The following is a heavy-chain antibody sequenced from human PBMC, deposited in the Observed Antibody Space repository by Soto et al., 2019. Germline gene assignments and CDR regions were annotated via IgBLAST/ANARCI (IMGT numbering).Heavy chain of an antibody. CDR2: IYYSGST. CDR1: GGSISSSSYY. V-gene: IGHV4-39*01. J-gene: IGHJ3*02. D-gene: IGHD3-9*01. Sequence: PAETMSLTCTVSGGSISSSSYYWGWIRQPPGKGLEWIGSIYYSGSTYYNPSLKSRVTISVDTSKNQFSLKLSSVTAADTAVYYCARHADPYYDDILTGSLPNAFDIWGQGTMVTVSS. CDR3: ARHADPYYDDILTGSLPNAFDI.